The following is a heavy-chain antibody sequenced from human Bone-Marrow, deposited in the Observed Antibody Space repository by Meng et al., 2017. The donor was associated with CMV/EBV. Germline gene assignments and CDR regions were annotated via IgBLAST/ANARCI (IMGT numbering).Heavy chain of an antibody. V-gene: IGHV3-23*01. J-gene: IGHJ4*02. CDR2: ISGSGGST. D-gene: IGHD3-3*01. Sequence: GESLKISCAASGFTFSSYAMSWVRQAPGKGLEWVSAISGSGGSTYYADSVKGRFTISRDNSKNTLYLQMNSLRAEDTAVYYCAKVDEDFWSGYVDYWGQRTLVTVSS. CDR3: AKVDEDFWSGYVDY. CDR1: GFTFSSYA.